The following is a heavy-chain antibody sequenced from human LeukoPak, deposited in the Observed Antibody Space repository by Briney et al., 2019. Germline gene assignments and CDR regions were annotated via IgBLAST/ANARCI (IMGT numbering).Heavy chain of an antibody. V-gene: IGHV3-66*01. CDR2: IYSGGST. Sequence: GGSLRLSCAASGFTVSSNYMSWVRQAPGKGLEWVSVIYSGGSTYYADSVKGRFTISRDNSKNTLYLQMNSLRAEDTAVYYCAKDWGLGYCSGGSCEWDNWFDPWGQGTLVTVSS. CDR3: AKDWGLGYCSGGSCEWDNWFDP. CDR1: GFTVSSNY. J-gene: IGHJ5*02. D-gene: IGHD2-15*01.